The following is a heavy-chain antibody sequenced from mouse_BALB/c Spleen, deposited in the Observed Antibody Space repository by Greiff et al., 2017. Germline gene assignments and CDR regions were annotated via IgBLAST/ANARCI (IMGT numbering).Heavy chain of an antibody. CDR3: ASEDDYDVGYAMDY. V-gene: IGHV5-6*01. D-gene: IGHD2-4*01. Sequence: EVKLVESGGDLVKPGGSLKLSCAASGFTFSSYGMSWVRQTPDKRLEWVATISSGGSYTYYPDSVKGRFTISRDNAKNTLYLQMSSLKSEDTAMYYCASEDDYDVGYAMDYWGQGTSVTVSS. J-gene: IGHJ4*01. CDR1: GFTFSSYG. CDR2: ISSGGSYT.